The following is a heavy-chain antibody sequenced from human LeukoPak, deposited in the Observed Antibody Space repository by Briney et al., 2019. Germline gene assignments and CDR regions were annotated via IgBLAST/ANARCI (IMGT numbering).Heavy chain of an antibody. J-gene: IGHJ4*02. V-gene: IGHV1-18*01. CDR3: ARGYCSGGSCNSADFDY. CDR2: ISAYNGNT. Sequence: GASVKVSCKASGYTFTSYGISWVRQAPGQGLEWMGWISAYNGNTNYAQKLQGRVTMTTDTSTSTAYMELRSLRSDDTAVYYCARGYCSGGSCNSADFDYWGQGTLVTVSS. D-gene: IGHD2-15*01. CDR1: GYTFTSYG.